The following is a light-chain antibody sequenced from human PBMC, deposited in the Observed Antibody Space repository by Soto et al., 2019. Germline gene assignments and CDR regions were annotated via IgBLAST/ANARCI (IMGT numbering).Light chain of an antibody. CDR3: LQDRNYPRT. CDR1: QDIGSE. J-gene: IGKJ1*01. Sequence: AIQMTQSPSSLSASVGDRVTITCRASQDIGSELGWYQQRPGKAPKALIYGASNLQGGVPSRFSGSGFGTDFTLTISSLQPEDFATYYCLQDRNYPRTFGQGTKVE. V-gene: IGKV1-6*01. CDR2: GAS.